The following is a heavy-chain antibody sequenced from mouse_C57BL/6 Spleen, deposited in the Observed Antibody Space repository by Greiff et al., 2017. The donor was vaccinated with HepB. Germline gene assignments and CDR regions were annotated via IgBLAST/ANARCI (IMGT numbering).Heavy chain of an antibody. D-gene: IGHD1-1*01. Sequence: QVQLKQSGAELARPGASVKLSCKASGYTFTSYGISWVKQRTGQGLEWIGEIYPRSGNTYYNEKFKGKATLTADKSSSTAYMELRSLTSEDSAVYFCALYYSLAYWGQGTLVTVSA. V-gene: IGHV1-81*01. CDR2: IYPRSGNT. CDR3: ALYYSLAY. J-gene: IGHJ3*01. CDR1: GYTFTSYG.